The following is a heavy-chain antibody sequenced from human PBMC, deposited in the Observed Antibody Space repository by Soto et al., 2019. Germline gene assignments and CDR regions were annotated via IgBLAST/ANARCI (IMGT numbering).Heavy chain of an antibody. D-gene: IGHD2-15*01. Sequence: SETLSLTCTVSGGSIRSYYWSWIRQPPGKGLEWIGFIYYSGSTYYNPSLKSRVTISVDTSKSQFSLNLNFVTAADTAVYYCATMGTPATGLYFFDYWGQGSLVTVSS. CDR2: IYYSGST. V-gene: IGHV4-59*08. CDR3: ATMGTPATGLYFFDY. J-gene: IGHJ4*02. CDR1: GGSIRSYY.